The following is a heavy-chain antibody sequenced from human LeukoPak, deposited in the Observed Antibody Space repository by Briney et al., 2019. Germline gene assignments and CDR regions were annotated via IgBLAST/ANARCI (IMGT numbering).Heavy chain of an antibody. CDR2: ISGSGGST. CDR1: GFTFGSYA. J-gene: IGHJ4*02. V-gene: IGHV3-23*01. D-gene: IGHD1-26*01. Sequence: GGSLRPSCAASGFTFGSYAMSWVRQAPGKGLEWVSGISGSGGSTYYADSVKGRFTISRDNSKNKVYLQMSSLRAEDTAVYYCAKPYSGSYYFDYWGQGTLVTVSS. CDR3: AKPYSGSYYFDY.